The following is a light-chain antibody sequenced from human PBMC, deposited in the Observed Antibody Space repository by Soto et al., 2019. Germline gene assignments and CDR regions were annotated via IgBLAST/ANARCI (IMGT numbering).Light chain of an antibody. CDR1: QTIGTS. V-gene: IGKV1-39*01. Sequence: DVQLTQSPSSLSASVGDRVTIACRASQTIGTSLNWYQHRPGRAPKLLMYAVSSLQSGVPSRFSGSGSGTDFTLTISSLHPEDFATYYCQQTFVSPPTFGGGTNVDIK. CDR3: QQTFVSPPT. J-gene: IGKJ4*01. CDR2: AVS.